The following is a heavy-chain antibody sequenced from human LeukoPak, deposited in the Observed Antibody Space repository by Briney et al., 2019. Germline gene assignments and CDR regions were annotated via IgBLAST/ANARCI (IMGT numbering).Heavy chain of an antibody. CDR1: GGTFSSYA. CDR2: IIPIFGTA. CDR3: AREYSSSLGVWFDP. V-gene: IGHV1-69*01. Sequence: SVTVSCKASGGTFSSYAISWVRQAPGQGLEWMGGIIPIFGTANYAQKFQGRVTITADESTSTAYMELSSLRSEDTAVYYCAREYSSSLGVWFDPWGQGTLVTVSS. J-gene: IGHJ5*02. D-gene: IGHD6-13*01.